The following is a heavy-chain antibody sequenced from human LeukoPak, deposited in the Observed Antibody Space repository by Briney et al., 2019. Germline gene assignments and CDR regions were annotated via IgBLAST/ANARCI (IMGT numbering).Heavy chain of an antibody. J-gene: IGHJ3*02. V-gene: IGHV3-74*01. Sequence: GESLSLSCVASGFTFTRYWMHWVRQAPGKGQVWVSRVKGDGTSTIYADSVKGRVTISRDNAKNTVYLQMNSLRSDDTAVYYCATGLINAYEIWGQGTMLTVSS. CDR2: VKGDGTST. CDR1: GFTFTRYW. D-gene: IGHD3-16*01. CDR3: ATGLINAYEI.